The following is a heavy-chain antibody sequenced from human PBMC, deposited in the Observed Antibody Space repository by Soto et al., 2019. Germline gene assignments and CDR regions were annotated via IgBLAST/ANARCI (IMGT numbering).Heavy chain of an antibody. V-gene: IGHV4-34*01. D-gene: IGHD3-22*01. CDR2: INHSGST. CDR3: ARGYYYDSSGYSENWFDP. Sequence: LSLTCAVYGGSFSGYYWSWIRQPSGKGLEWIGEINHSGSTNYNPSLKSRVTISVDTSKNQFSLKLSSVTAADTAVYYCARGYYYDSSGYSENWFDPWGQGTLVTVSS. J-gene: IGHJ5*02. CDR1: GGSFSGYY.